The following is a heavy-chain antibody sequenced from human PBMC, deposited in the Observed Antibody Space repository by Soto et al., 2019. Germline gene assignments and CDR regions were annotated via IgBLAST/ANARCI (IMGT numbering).Heavy chain of an antibody. CDR1: GYTFTGYY. Sequence: QVQLVQSGAEVKKPGASVKVSCKASGYTFTGYYMHWVRQAPGQGLEWMGWINPNSGATNYAQKFQGRVTMTRDTSISTAYMELSRLRSDDTAVYYCARGIAVAALPHTFNWFDPWGQGTLVTVSS. D-gene: IGHD6-19*01. J-gene: IGHJ5*02. V-gene: IGHV1-2*02. CDR3: ARGIAVAALPHTFNWFDP. CDR2: INPNSGAT.